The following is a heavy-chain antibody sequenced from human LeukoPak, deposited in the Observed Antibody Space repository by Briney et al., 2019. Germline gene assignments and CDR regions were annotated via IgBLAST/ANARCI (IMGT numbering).Heavy chain of an antibody. V-gene: IGHV1-69*13. CDR1: GGTFSSYA. CDR2: IIPIFGTA. J-gene: IGHJ3*02. D-gene: IGHD2-2*01. CDR3: ARDGTPKGYCSSTSCSKAAFDI. Sequence: SVKVSCKASGGTFSSYAISWVRQAPGQGLEWMGGIIPIFGTANYAQKFQGRVTITADESTSTAYMELSSLRSEDTAVYHCARDGTPKGYCSSTSCSKAAFDIWGQGTMVTVSS.